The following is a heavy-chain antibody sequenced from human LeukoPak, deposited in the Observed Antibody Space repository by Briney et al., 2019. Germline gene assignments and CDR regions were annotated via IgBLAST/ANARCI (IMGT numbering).Heavy chain of an antibody. V-gene: IGHV1-18*01. D-gene: IGHD3/OR15-3a*01. J-gene: IGHJ4*02. CDR3: ARDSYDFLTGRYSGSGGDY. CDR1: GYTFSGYG. Sequence: GASVKVSCKASGYTFSGYGINWVRQAPGRGLEWMGWISGYNGNTHYAQQFQGRVTMTTDTSTSTVYTELRTLRSDDTAVYYCARDSYDFLTGRYSGSGGDYWGQGTLVTVSS. CDR2: ISGYNGNT.